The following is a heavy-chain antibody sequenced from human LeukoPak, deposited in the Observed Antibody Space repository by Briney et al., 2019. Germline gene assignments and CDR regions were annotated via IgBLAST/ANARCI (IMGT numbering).Heavy chain of an antibody. V-gene: IGHV3-73*01. CDR1: GFTFGDSA. Sequence: PGGSLRLSCAASGFTFGDSAMHWARQASGKGLEWVGRIRSKANSYATVYAASVKGRFAISRDDSKNTAYLQMNSLKTEDTAVYYCARHCGGDCFLDYWGQGTLVTVSS. CDR3: ARHCGGDCFLDY. J-gene: IGHJ4*02. CDR2: IRSKANSYAT. D-gene: IGHD2-21*02.